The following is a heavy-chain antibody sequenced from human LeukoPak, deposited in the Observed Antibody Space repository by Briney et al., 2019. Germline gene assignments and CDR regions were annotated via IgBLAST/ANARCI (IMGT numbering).Heavy chain of an antibody. V-gene: IGHV3-21*01. J-gene: IGHJ4*02. Sequence: GGSLRLSCAASGFTFSSYSMNWVRQAPGKGLEWVSSISSSSSYIYYADSVKGRFTISRDNAKNSLYLQMNSLRAEDTAVYYCARALVDPTRGYFDYWGQGTLVTVSS. CDR3: ARALVDPTRGYFDY. CDR2: ISSSSSYI. CDR1: GFTFSSYS. D-gene: IGHD5-12*01.